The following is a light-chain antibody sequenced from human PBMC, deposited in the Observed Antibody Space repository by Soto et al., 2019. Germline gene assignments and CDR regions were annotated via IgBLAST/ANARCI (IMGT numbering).Light chain of an antibody. J-gene: IGLJ1*01. CDR1: TSDVGTCNH. Sequence: QSALTQPASVSGSPGQSITISCSRTTSDVGTCNHVSWYQQHPGKAPKLIIYEVSNRPSGVSNRFSGSEAGNTASLTISGLQAEDEADYYCSSYTSSSIYVFGTGTKVTVL. V-gene: IGLV2-14*01. CDR2: EVS. CDR3: SSYTSSSIYV.